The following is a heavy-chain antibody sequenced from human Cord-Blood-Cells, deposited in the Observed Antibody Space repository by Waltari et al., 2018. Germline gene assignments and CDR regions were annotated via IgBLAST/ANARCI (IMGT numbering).Heavy chain of an antibody. V-gene: IGHV4-38-2*02. CDR3: ARDSIAARPVGAFDI. Sequence: QVQLQESGPGLVKPSETLSLTCAVSGYSISSGYYWGWIRQPPGKGLEWIGSIYHSGRTYDNPSLKSRVTISVDTSKNQFSLKLSSVTAADTAVYYCARDSIAARPVGAFDIWGQGTMVTVSS. CDR2: IYHSGRT. J-gene: IGHJ3*02. CDR1: GYSISSGYY. D-gene: IGHD6-6*01.